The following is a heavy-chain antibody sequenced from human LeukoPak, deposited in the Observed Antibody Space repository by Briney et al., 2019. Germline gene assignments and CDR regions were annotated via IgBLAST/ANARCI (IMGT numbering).Heavy chain of an antibody. CDR2: ISGSGGST. J-gene: IGHJ4*02. Sequence: PGGSLRLSCAASGFTFSSYAMSWVRQAPGKGLEWVSAISGSGGSTYYADSVKGRFTISRDNSKNTLYLQMNSLRAEDTAVYYCAKDQVTIFGVVTRLFDYWGQGTLVTVSS. CDR3: AKDQVTIFGVVTRLFDY. D-gene: IGHD3-3*01. V-gene: IGHV3-23*01. CDR1: GFTFSSYA.